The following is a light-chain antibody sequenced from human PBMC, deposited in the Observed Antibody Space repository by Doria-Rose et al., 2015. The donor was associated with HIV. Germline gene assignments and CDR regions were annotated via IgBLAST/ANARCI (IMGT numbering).Light chain of an antibody. Sequence: TQSPGTLSLSPGERAALSCRASQSFSSTYLAWYQRKPGQAPSLLIYDGSTRATGIPDRFSASGSGTDFTLTINRLEPEDFALYYCHQYGTSWTFGQGTRVEI. V-gene: IGKV3-20*01. CDR2: DGS. J-gene: IGKJ1*01. CDR3: HQYGTSWT. CDR1: QSFSSTY.